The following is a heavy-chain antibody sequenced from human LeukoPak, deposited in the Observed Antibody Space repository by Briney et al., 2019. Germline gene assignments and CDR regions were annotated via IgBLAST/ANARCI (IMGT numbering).Heavy chain of an antibody. J-gene: IGHJ4*02. Sequence: PGGSLRLSCAASGFTVSSNYMSWVRQAPGKGLEWVSVIYSGGSTYYTDSVKGRFTISRDNSKNTLYLQMNSLRAEDTAVYYCAGPHGYLPQPIDYWGQGTLVTVSS. V-gene: IGHV3-53*01. CDR1: GFTVSSNY. CDR2: IYSGGST. D-gene: IGHD6-13*01. CDR3: AGPHGYLPQPIDY.